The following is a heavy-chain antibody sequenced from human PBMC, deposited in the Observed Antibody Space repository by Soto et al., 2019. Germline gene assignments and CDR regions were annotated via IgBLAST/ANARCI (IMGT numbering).Heavy chain of an antibody. D-gene: IGHD3-22*01. J-gene: IGHJ6*02. V-gene: IGHV1-18*01. Sequence: ASVKVFCKASGYTFTSYGISWVRQAPGQGLEWMGWISAYNGNTNYAQKLQGRVTMTTDTSTSTAYMELRSLRSDDTAVYYCARDRYYYDSSGYDYYYYGMDVWGQGTTVTVSS. CDR3: ARDRYYYDSSGYDYYYYGMDV. CDR1: GYTFTSYG. CDR2: ISAYNGNT.